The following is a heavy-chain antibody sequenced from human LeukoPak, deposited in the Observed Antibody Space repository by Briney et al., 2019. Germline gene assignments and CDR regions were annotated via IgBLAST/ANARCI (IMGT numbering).Heavy chain of an antibody. D-gene: IGHD1-14*01. CDR3: ARGTGLDY. CDR2: ISSSGNSI. Sequence: GESLRLSCAASGFPLSSYEMNWVRQAPGKGLEWVSYISSSGNSIYYADSGKGRFTVSRDNANKSLYLHMNSLRAEDTAVYYCARGTGLDYWGQGTLVTVSS. V-gene: IGHV3-48*03. J-gene: IGHJ4*02. CDR1: GFPLSSYE.